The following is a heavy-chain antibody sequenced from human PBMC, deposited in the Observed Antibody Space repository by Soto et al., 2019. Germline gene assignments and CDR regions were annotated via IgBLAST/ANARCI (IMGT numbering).Heavy chain of an antibody. V-gene: IGHV4-34*01. CDR3: ARGGVTMILRDYYYGMDV. Sequence: KPSETLSLTCAVYGGSFSGYYWSWIRQPPGKGLEWIGEINHSGSTNYNPSLKSRVTISVDTSKNQFSLKLSSVTAADTAVYYCARGGVTMILRDYYYGMDVWGQGTTVTVS. CDR2: INHSGST. D-gene: IGHD3-22*01. J-gene: IGHJ6*02. CDR1: GGSFSGYY.